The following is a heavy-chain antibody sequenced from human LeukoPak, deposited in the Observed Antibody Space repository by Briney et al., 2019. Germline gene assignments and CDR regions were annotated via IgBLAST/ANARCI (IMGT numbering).Heavy chain of an antibody. CDR3: ARTALYDVWSGYYFSGYYYYYMDV. V-gene: IGHV4-39*01. Sequence: SETLSLTRTVSGGSISSSSDYWGWIRQPPGKGLEWIGSIYYSGSTYYNPSLKSRVTISVDTSKNQFSLKLSSVTAADTAVYYCARTALYDVWSGYYFSGYYYYYMDVWGKGTTVTVSS. D-gene: IGHD3-3*01. J-gene: IGHJ6*03. CDR2: IYYSGST. CDR1: GGSISSSSDY.